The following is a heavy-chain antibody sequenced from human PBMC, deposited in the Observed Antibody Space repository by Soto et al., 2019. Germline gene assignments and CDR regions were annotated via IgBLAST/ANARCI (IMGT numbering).Heavy chain of an antibody. CDR2: INHSGST. CDR1: GGSFSGYY. V-gene: IGHV4-34*01. D-gene: IGHD2-2*01. CDR3: AGSTLYNYYGMDV. J-gene: IGHJ6*02. Sequence: QVQLQQWGAGLLKPSETLSLTCAVYGGSFSGYYWSWIRHPPGKGLEWIGEINHSGSTNYNPSLKSRVTISVDTSKNQFSLKLSSVTAAYTAVYYCAGSTLYNYYGMDVWGQGTTVTVSS.